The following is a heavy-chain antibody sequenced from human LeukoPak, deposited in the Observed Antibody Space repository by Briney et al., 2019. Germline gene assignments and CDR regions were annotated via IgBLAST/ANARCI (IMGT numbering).Heavy chain of an antibody. J-gene: IGHJ5*02. CDR1: GGSISSSSYY. Sequence: SETLSLTCTVSGGSISSSSYYWGWIRQPPGKGLEWIGSIYYSGSPYYNPSLKSRVTISVDTSKNQFSLKLSSVTAADTAVYYCARVVRTAAAARGNFDPWGQGTLVTVSS. CDR3: ARVVRTAAAARGNFDP. D-gene: IGHD6-13*01. V-gene: IGHV4-39*07. CDR2: IYYSGSP.